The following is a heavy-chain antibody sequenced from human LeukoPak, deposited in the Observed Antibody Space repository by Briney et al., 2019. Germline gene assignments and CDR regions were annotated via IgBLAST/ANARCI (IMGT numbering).Heavy chain of an antibody. J-gene: IGHJ3*02. CDR3: TTGGSVIVAGTRAFDI. CDR1: GFTFSNTW. Sequence: GGSLRLSCAASGFTFSNTWMNWVRQAPGKGLEWVGRIKSDIDGGAIDYAVPVQGRFTISRDDSQATLYIQMNSLKTEDTAVYYCTTGGSVIVAGTRAFDIWGQGTMVTVSS. V-gene: IGHV3-15*07. CDR2: IKSDIDGGAI. D-gene: IGHD5-12*01.